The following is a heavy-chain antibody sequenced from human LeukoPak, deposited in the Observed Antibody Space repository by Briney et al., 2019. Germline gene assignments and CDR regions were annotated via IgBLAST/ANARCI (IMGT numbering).Heavy chain of an antibody. D-gene: IGHD3/OR15-3a*01. Sequence: ASVKVSCKASGYTFTSYDINWVRQATGQGLEWMGWMNPNSGNTGYAQKFQGRVTITRNTSISTAYMELSSLRSEDTAVYYCARIMWTGEDYYYYYMDVWGKGTTVTVSS. CDR3: ARIMWTGEDYYYYYMDV. CDR2: MNPNSGNT. CDR1: GYTFTSYD. J-gene: IGHJ6*03. V-gene: IGHV1-8*03.